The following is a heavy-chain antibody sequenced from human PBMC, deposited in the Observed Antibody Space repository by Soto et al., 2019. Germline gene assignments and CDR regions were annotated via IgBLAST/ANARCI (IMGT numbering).Heavy chain of an antibody. V-gene: IGHV4-30-2*01. Sequence: TRSLTCAVSGGSISSLGYAWSWIRQPPVKGLEWIGYIYHSGSTYYNPSLKSRVTISVDRAKNQFSLKLSSVTAADTAVYYCARGIAAAVMAVWGQGTTVTVSS. J-gene: IGHJ6*02. D-gene: IGHD6-13*01. CDR3: ARGIAAAVMAV. CDR1: GGSISSLGYA. CDR2: IYHSGST.